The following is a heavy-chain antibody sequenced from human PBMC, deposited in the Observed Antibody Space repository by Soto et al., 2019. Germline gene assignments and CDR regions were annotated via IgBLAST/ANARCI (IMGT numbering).Heavy chain of an antibody. V-gene: IGHV3-43*01. D-gene: IGHD1-20*01. CDR3: AKVSNQHSWKDGLDS. CDR2: INWDGSNT. CDR1: GFNFDDYS. J-gene: IGHJ4*02. Sequence: GGSLRLSGAASGFNFDDYSMHWVRQAPGKGLEWVSLINWDGSNTYYADSVKGRFTISRDNSRNSVYLEMNSLRTEDTALYLCAKVSNQHSWKDGLDSCGKGTLVNVS.